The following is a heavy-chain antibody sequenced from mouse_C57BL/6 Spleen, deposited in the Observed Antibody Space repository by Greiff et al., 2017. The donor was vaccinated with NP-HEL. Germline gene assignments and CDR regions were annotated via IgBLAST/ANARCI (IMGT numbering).Heavy chain of an antibody. J-gene: IGHJ2*01. CDR2: IWSGGST. CDR1: GFSLTSYG. D-gene: IGHD1-1*01. V-gene: IGHV2-2*01. CDR3: ARNGLRWYFDY. Sequence: VQLQESGPGLVQPSQSLSITCTVSGFSLTSYGVHWVRQSPGKGLEWLGVIWSGGSTDYNAAFISRLSISKDNSKSQVFFKMNSLQADDTAIYYCARNGLRWYFDYWGQGTTLTVSS.